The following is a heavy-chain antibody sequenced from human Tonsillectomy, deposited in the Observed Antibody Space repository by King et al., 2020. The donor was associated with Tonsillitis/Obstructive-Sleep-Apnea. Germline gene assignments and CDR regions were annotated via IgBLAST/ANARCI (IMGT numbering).Heavy chain of an antibody. CDR3: ARQIYYDSSGRGMGWYNWFDP. Sequence: VQLQESGPGLVKPSETLSLTCTVSGGSISSYYWSWIRQPPGKGLEWIGYIYYSGSTNYNPSLKSRVTISVDTSKNQFSLKLSSVTAADTAVYYCARQIYYDSSGRGMGWYNWFDPWGQGTLVTVSS. V-gene: IGHV4-59*08. D-gene: IGHD3-22*01. CDR2: IYYSGST. CDR1: GGSISSYY. J-gene: IGHJ5*02.